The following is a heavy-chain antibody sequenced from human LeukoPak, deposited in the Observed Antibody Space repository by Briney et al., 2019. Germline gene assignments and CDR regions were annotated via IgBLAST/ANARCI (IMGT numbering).Heavy chain of an antibody. J-gene: IGHJ1*01. V-gene: IGHV1-18*01. CDR2: ISAYNGNT. Sequence: ASVKVSCKASGYTFTSYGISWVRQAPGQGLEWMGWISAYNGNTNYAQKLQGRVTMTTDTSTSTAYMELRSLRSDDTAVYYCASSYSSSWFSLFQHWGQGTLVTVSS. CDR3: ASSYSSSWFSLFQH. D-gene: IGHD6-13*01. CDR1: GYTFTSYG.